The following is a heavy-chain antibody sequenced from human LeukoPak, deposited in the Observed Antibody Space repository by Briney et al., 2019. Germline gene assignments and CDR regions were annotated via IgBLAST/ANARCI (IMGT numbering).Heavy chain of an antibody. CDR1: GGSISSSSYY. CDR3: ARDAYYDSSGYYPPDWFDP. J-gene: IGHJ5*02. D-gene: IGHD3-22*01. V-gene: IGHV4-39*02. Sequence: SETLSLTCTVSGGSISSSSYYWGWIRQPPGKGLEWIGSIYYSGSTYYNPSLKSRVTISVDTSKNQFSLKLSSVTAADTAVDYCARDAYYDSSGYYPPDWFDPWGQGTLVAVSS. CDR2: IYYSGST.